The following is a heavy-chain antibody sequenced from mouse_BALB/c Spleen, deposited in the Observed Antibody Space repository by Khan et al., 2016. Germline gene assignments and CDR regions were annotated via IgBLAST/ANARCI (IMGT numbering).Heavy chain of an antibody. CDR3: ARYGNYDYYITDC. Sequence: QIQLVQSGPEMKQPGETVKISCKSSGYTFIDYSIHWVKQAPGKGLKWMGWINTVTGEPTYADDFKGRFAFSLETSARTAFLQINNLKNEDTATYFCARYGNYDYYITDCWGHGTSVTVSS. J-gene: IGHJ4*01. D-gene: IGHD2-1*01. V-gene: IGHV9-2-1*01. CDR1: GYTFIDYS. CDR2: INTVTGEP.